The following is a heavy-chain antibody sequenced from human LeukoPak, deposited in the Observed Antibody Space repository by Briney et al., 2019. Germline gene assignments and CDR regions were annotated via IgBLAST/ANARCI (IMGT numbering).Heavy chain of an antibody. J-gene: IGHJ4*02. V-gene: IGHV3-48*02. CDR3: ARAPYYYDSSGLDY. Sequence: SLRLSCAASGVTPTALSTGSVCQAPGKGLEWVSYISSSSSTIYYTASVKGGFTISRDNAKNSMYLQMNSLRDEDTAVYYCARAPYYYDSSGLDYWGQGTLVTVYS. CDR2: ISSSSSTI. CDR1: GVTPTALS. D-gene: IGHD3-22*01.